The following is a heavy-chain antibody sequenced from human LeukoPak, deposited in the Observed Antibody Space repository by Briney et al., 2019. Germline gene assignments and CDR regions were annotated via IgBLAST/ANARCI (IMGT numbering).Heavy chain of an antibody. CDR1: GFTFSSYG. J-gene: IGHJ4*02. Sequence: GGSLRLSCAASGFTFSSYGMHWVRQAPGKGLEWVAVISYDGSNKYYADSVKGRFTISRDNSKNTLYLQMNSLRAEDTAVYYCARGPPLRALVTAPFDYWGQGTLVTVSS. D-gene: IGHD2-21*02. CDR2: ISYDGSNK. CDR3: ARGPPLRALVTAPFDY. V-gene: IGHV3-30*03.